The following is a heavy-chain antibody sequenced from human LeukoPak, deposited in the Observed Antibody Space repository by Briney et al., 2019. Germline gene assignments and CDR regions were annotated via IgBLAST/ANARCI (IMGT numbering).Heavy chain of an antibody. J-gene: IGHJ5*02. CDR3: ARGVYYYDRSGYYSS. D-gene: IGHD3-22*01. CDR1: GGSISSYY. CDR2: IYYSGST. V-gene: IGHV4-59*01. Sequence: PSETLSLTCTVSGGSISSYYWSWIRQPPGKGLEWIGYIYYSGSTNYNPSLKSRVTISVDTSKNQFSLKLSSVTAADTAVYYCARGVYYYDRSGYYSSWGQGTLVTVSS.